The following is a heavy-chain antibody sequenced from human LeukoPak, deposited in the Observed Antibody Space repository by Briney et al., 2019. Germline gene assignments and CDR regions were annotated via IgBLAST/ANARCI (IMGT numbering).Heavy chain of an antibody. J-gene: IGHJ4*02. CDR2: IRGDGSER. CDR3: VREGPPQGRPWSGWYPFDF. CDR1: GFTFSSYW. D-gene: IGHD3-3*01. Sequence: GGSLRLSCAASGFTFSSYWMTWVRQAPGKGLEWVANIRGDGSERFYVGYLKGRFTISRDNAKNSLYLQMNSLRVDDTAVYYCVREGPPQGRPWSGWYPFDFWGQGVLVTVSS. V-gene: IGHV3-7*01.